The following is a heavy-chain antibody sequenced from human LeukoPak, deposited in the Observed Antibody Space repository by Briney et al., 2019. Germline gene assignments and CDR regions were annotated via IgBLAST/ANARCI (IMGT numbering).Heavy chain of an antibody. CDR1: GFTFSDYY. J-gene: IGHJ4*02. CDR3: ARARTSSSWWDFDY. CDR2: ISSSGSTI. Sequence: GGSLRLSCAASGFTFSDYYMSWIRQAPGKGLEWVSYISSSGSTIYYADSVKGRFTISRDNSKNTLYLQMNSLRAEDTAVYYCARARTSSSWWDFDYWGQGTLVTVSS. V-gene: IGHV3-11*01. D-gene: IGHD6-13*01.